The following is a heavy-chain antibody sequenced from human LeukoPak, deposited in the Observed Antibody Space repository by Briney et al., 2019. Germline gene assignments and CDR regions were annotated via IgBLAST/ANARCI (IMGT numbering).Heavy chain of an antibody. CDR2: ISYIGST. Sequence: SETLSLTCAVSTDSISSHYWSWIRQPPGKGLEWIGYISYIGSTNYNPSLKSRVTISIDTSKNQFSLKLRSVTAADTAVYYCARELITVTKGSDIWGQGTMVSVSS. V-gene: IGHV4-59*11. CDR1: TDSISSHY. D-gene: IGHD4-17*01. CDR3: ARELITVTKGSDI. J-gene: IGHJ3*02.